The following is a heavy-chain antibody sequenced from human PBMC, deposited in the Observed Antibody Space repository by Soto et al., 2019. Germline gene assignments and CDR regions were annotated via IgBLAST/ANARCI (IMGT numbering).Heavy chain of an antibody. CDR2: ISAGSVYL. D-gene: IGHD3-22*01. V-gene: IGHV3-21*02. CDR1: GFTFSXYT. Sequence: EVXLVXSGGGQVXPGGSXXLSCAASGFTFSXYTMNWVXXXPXXXXXXXASISAGSVYLFYGDSAKGRFSISRDNAKNTVFXQMNSLRXEDTAMXXXAXDRVXXXXXXSGYSPWGQGTLVTVSS. CDR3: AXDRVXXXXXXSGYSP. J-gene: IGHJ5*02.